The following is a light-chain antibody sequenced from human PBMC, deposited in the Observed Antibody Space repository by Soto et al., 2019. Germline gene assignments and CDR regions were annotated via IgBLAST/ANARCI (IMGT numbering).Light chain of an antibody. Sequence: DILLTQSPATLSLSPGERATLSCRASQSLSGYLAWYQQKPGQAPRLLIYDASKRATGIPARFSGRGSGTDFTLTISSLEPEDFAVYYCQQRSNWPPVITFGQGTRLEIK. CDR2: DAS. V-gene: IGKV3-11*01. CDR1: QSLSGY. CDR3: QQRSNWPPVIT. J-gene: IGKJ5*01.